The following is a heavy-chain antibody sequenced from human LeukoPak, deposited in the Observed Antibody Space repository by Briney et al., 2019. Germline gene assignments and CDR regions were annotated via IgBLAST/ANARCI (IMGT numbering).Heavy chain of an antibody. V-gene: IGHV3-23*01. CDR2: ISGSGGST. CDR3: AKDGRWSDYDFWSGYYVFLDY. Sequence: GGSLRLSCAASGFTFSSYAMSWVRQAPGKGLEWVSAISGSGGSTYYADSVKGRFTISRDNSKNTLYLQMNSLRAEDTAVYYCAKDGRWSDYDFWSGYYVFLDYWGQGTLVTVSS. D-gene: IGHD3-3*01. J-gene: IGHJ4*02. CDR1: GFTFSSYA.